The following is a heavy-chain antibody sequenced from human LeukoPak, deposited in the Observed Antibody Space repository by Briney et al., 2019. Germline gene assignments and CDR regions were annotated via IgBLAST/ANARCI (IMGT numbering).Heavy chain of an antibody. Sequence: PGGSLRFFCAASGFTFSSYAMHWVRQAPGKGLEWVAVISYDGSNKYYADSVKGRFTISRDNSKNTLYLQMNSLRAEDTAVYYCARDDLYYGSGSYYKMGFDYWGQGTLVTVSS. V-gene: IGHV3-30-3*01. CDR3: ARDDLYYGSGSYYKMGFDY. CDR1: GFTFSSYA. J-gene: IGHJ4*02. CDR2: ISYDGSNK. D-gene: IGHD3-10*01.